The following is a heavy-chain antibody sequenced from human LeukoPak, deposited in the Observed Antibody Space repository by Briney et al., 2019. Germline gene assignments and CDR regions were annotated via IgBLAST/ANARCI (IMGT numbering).Heavy chain of an antibody. J-gene: IGHJ4*02. Sequence: GASVKVSCKASGGTFSSCTITWVRQAPGQGLEWMGGIIPIFGSANYAQKFQGGVTITADESTSTAYMGLSSLRSEDTAVYYCATATMVRDVHFDYWGQGTLVTVSS. CDR1: GGTFSSCT. V-gene: IGHV1-69*13. CDR3: ATATMVRDVHFDY. D-gene: IGHD3-10*01. CDR2: IIPIFGSA.